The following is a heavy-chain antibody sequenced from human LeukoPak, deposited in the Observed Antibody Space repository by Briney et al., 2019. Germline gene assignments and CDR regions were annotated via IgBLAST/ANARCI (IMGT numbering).Heavy chain of an antibody. D-gene: IGHD2-15*01. CDR2: IYYSGST. V-gene: IGHV4-59*08. Sequence: KTLETLSLTCTVSGGSISSYYWSWIRQPPGKGLEWIGYIYYSGSTNYNPSLKSRVTISVDTSKNQFSLKLSSVTAADTAVYYCARHPSLVGFDYWGQGTLVTVSS. J-gene: IGHJ4*02. CDR1: GGSISSYY. CDR3: ARHPSLVGFDY.